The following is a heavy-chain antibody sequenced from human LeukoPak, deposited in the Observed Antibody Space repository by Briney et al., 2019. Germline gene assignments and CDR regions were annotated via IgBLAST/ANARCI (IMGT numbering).Heavy chain of an antibody. CDR1: GFTFSSYA. J-gene: IGHJ4*02. D-gene: IGHD6-19*01. CDR2: ISYDGSNK. CDR3: ARERIAVAGTGLDLDY. Sequence: GGSLRLSCAASGFTFSSYAMHWVRQAPGKGLEWVAVISYDGSNKYYADSVKGRFTISRENAKNSLYLQMNSLRAEDTAVYYCARERIAVAGTGLDLDYWGQGTLVTVSS. V-gene: IGHV3-30*14.